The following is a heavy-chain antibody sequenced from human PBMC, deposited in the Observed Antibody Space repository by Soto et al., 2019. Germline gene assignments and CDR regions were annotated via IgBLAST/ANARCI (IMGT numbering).Heavy chain of an antibody. CDR2: ISGDGTIT. J-gene: IGHJ5*02. V-gene: IGHV3-74*01. CDR1: GFTFSNAW. D-gene: IGHD2-15*01. CDR3: VRDSPTNLEVQDTVASWFDP. Sequence: AGGSLRLSCAASGFTFSNAWMHWVRQAPGKGLVWVSRISGDGTITNYADSVKGRFTISRDNAKNTLFLQMDSLRVEDTAVYYCVRDSPTNLEVQDTVASWFDPRGQQTPVTVSS.